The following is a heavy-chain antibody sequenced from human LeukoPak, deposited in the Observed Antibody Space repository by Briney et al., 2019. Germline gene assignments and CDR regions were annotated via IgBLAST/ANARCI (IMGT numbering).Heavy chain of an antibody. V-gene: IGHV1-2*02. CDR1: GYTFTGYY. CDR3: ARGALPIHWFDP. D-gene: IGHD1-26*01. Sequence: ASVKVSCKASGYTFTGYYMRWVRQAPGQGLEWMGWINPNSGGTNYAQKFQGRVTMTRDTSISTAYMELSRLRSDDTAVYYCARGALPIHWFDPWGQGTLVTVSS. CDR2: INPNSGGT. J-gene: IGHJ5*02.